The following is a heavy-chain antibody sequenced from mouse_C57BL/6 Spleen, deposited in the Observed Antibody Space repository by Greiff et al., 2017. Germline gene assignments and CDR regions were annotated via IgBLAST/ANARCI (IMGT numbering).Heavy chain of an antibody. CDR3: TRDLGDYDVAMDY. CDR2: ISSGGDYI. Sequence: EVKVEESGEGLVKPGGSLKLSCAASGFTFSSYAMSWVRQTPEKRLEWVAYISSGGDYIYYADTVKGRFTISRDNARNTLYLQMSSLKSEDTAMYYCTRDLGDYDVAMDYWGQGTSVTVSS. D-gene: IGHD2-4*01. CDR1: GFTFSSYA. V-gene: IGHV5-9-1*02. J-gene: IGHJ4*01.